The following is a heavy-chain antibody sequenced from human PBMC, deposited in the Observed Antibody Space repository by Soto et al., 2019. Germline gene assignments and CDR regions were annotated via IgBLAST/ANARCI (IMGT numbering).Heavy chain of an antibody. CDR2: SRNRADNYAT. V-gene: IGHV3-72*01. CDR3: VLWVRGLINY. D-gene: IGHD3-10*01. Sequence: EVQLVESGGGLVQPGGSLRLSCATSGITFSDHDMDWVRQAPGKGLEWLGRSRNRADNYATDYAASVKGRFTFSRDDSKSSLSLQMRSLKTGDTAMYYCVLWVRGLINYWGQGTLVTVSS. CDR1: GITFSDHD. J-gene: IGHJ4*02.